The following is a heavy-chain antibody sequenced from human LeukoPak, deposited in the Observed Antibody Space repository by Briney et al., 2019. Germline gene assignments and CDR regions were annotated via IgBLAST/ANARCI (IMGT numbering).Heavy chain of an antibody. V-gene: IGHV4-39*01. D-gene: IGHD5-18*01. J-gene: IGHJ5*02. CDR1: GGSISSSSYY. CDR3: ARHMRHSYDPPAQDNWFDP. Sequence: SETLSLTCTVSGGSISSSSYYWGWIRQPPGKGLEWIGSIYYSWSTYYNPSLKSRVTISVDTSKNQFSLKLSSVTAADTAVYYCARHMRHSYDPPAQDNWFDPWGQGTLVTVSS. CDR2: IYYSWST.